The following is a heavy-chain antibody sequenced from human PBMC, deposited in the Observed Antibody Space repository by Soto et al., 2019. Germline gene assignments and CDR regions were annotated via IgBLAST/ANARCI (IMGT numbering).Heavy chain of an antibody. V-gene: IGHV3-23*01. CDR1: GFTFSSYT. Sequence: PGGSLRLSCAASGFTFSSYTMSWVRQAPGKGLEWVSAISGSGGSTYYADSVKGRFTISRDNSKNTLYLQMNSLRAEDTAVYYCAKDLLFDDYGDYGQFDYWGQGTLVTVSS. D-gene: IGHD4-17*01. CDR2: ISGSGGST. J-gene: IGHJ4*02. CDR3: AKDLLFDDYGDYGQFDY.